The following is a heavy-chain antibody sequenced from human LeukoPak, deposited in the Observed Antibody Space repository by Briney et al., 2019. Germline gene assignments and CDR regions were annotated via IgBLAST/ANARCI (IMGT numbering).Heavy chain of an antibody. CDR1: GYTFTSYA. V-gene: IGHV1-3*01. CDR3: ARAFGGVVND. D-gene: IGHD3-3*01. Sequence: GASMKVSCKASGYTFTSYAMHWVRQAPGQRLEWMGWINPGNGNTKYSQKFQGRVAITRDTSASTAYMELSSLRSEDTAVYYCARAFGGVVNDWGQGTLVTVSS. CDR2: INPGNGNT. J-gene: IGHJ4*02.